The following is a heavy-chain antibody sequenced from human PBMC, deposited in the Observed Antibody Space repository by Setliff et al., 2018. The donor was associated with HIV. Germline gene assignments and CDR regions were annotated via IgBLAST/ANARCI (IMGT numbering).Heavy chain of an antibody. V-gene: IGHV1-18*01. J-gene: IGHJ6*02. CDR3: AREIGDYYDSSGYYPPTDYYYGMDV. Sequence: RASVKVSCKASGYTFTSYDISWVRQAPGQGLEWMGWISAYNGNTNYAQKPQGRVTMTTDTSTSTAYMELRSLRSDDTAVDHCAREIGDYYDSSGYYPPTDYYYGMDVWGQGTTVTVSS. D-gene: IGHD3-22*01. CDR1: GYTFTSYD. CDR2: ISAYNGNT.